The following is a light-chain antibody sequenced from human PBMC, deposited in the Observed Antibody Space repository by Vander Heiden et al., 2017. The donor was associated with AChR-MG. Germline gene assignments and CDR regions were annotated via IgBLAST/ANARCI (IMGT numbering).Light chain of an antibody. CDR3: MLYTHWSPRT. CDR2: KVS. J-gene: IGKJ1*01. Sequence: VLMTQSPLSLPVTLGEPASIPCRSSQSLVHSGENTCLKWFQQRPGQSPRRLIYKVSNRDSGIPDRFTGSGTGTDLTLKISRVGAEDNGVYNYMLYTHWSPRTFGQGTKVEIK. CDR1: QSLVHSGENTC. V-gene: IGKV2-30*02.